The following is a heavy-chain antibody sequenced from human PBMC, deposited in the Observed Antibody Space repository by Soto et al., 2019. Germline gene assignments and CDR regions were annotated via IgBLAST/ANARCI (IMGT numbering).Heavy chain of an antibody. Sequence: QVQLVESGGDMVQPGRSLRLSCAASGFTFRSYGMHWVRQAPGKGLEWVAIIWYDGSNQKYADSVKGRFTISRDNSANTLYLQMNSLRAEDTAVYYCAKDQGTPPSGVLGGWLDRWAQGTLVIVSP. J-gene: IGHJ5*02. CDR3: AKDQGTPPSGVLGGWLDR. CDR2: IWYDGSNQ. V-gene: IGHV3-33*06. D-gene: IGHD3-10*01. CDR1: GFTFRSYG.